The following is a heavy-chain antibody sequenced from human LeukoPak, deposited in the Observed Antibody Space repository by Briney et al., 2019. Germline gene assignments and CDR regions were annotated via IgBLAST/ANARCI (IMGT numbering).Heavy chain of an antibody. CDR2: MNPNSGNT. CDR1: GYTFTSYD. Sequence: ASVKVSCKASGYTFTSYDINWVRQATGQGLEWMGWMNPNSGNTGYAQKFQGRVTITRNTSISTAYMELSSLRSDDTAVYYCARGDSYPRGGYYFDYWGQGTLVTVSS. CDR3: ARGDSYPRGGYYFDY. J-gene: IGHJ4*02. D-gene: IGHD3-16*01. V-gene: IGHV1-8*03.